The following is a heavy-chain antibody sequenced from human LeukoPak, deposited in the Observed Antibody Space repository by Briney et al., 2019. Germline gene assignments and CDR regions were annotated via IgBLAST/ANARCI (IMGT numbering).Heavy chain of an antibody. CDR3: ATERAGVVTLQY. Sequence: GGSLRLSCAASGFIFSSFAIHWVRQSPGKGLEWVAVISYDGSNKYYTDSVKGRFTVSRDNSKNTLYLQMNSLSPEDTSVYYCATERAGVVTLQYWGQGTLVTVSS. V-gene: IGHV3-30*04. CDR2: ISYDGSNK. CDR1: GFIFSSFA. D-gene: IGHD2-21*02. J-gene: IGHJ4*02.